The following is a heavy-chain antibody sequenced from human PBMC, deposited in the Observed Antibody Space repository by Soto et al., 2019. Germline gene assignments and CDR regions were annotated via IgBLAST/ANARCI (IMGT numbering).Heavy chain of an antibody. CDR1: GFTVSSNY. J-gene: IGHJ4*02. CDR2: IYSGGST. CDR3: ARDRYIAEAAY. D-gene: IGHD6-13*01. Sequence: GGSLRLSCAASGFTVSSNYMSWVRQAPGKGLEWVSVIYSGGSTYYADSVKGRFTISIDNSKNTLYLQMNSLRAEDTAVYYCARDRYIAEAAYWGQGTLVTVSS. V-gene: IGHV3-66*01.